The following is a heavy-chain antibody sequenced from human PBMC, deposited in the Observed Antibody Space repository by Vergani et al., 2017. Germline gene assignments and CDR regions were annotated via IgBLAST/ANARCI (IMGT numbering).Heavy chain of an antibody. CDR2: IYTSGST. V-gene: IGHV4-59*10. Sequence: QVQLQQWGAGLLKPSETLSLTCAVYGGSISSYYWSWIRQPAGKGLEWIGRIYTSGSTNYNPSLKSRVTMSVDTSKNQFSLKLSSVTAADTAVYYCARDTYYYDSSLFMDVWGQGTTVTVSS. D-gene: IGHD3-22*01. J-gene: IGHJ6*02. CDR1: GGSISSYY. CDR3: ARDTYYYDSSLFMDV.